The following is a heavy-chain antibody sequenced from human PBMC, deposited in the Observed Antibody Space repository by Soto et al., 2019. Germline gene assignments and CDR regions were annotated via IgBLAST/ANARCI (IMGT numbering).Heavy chain of an antibody. V-gene: IGHV4-39*01. D-gene: IGHD3-22*01. J-gene: IGHJ4*02. CDR3: ARSPRTHYYDSSGLCDY. CDR2: IYYSGST. CDR1: SGSVTSNGYY. Sequence: SETLSLTCTVSSGSVTSNGYYWGWIRQPPGKGLEWIGSIYYSGSTYYNPSLKIRVTISVDTSKNQFSLKLSSVTAADTAVYYCARSPRTHYYDSSGLCDYWGQGTLVTVSS.